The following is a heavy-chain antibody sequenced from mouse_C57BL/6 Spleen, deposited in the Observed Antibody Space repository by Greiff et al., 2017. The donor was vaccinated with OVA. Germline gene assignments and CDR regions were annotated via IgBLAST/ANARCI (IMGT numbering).Heavy chain of an antibody. V-gene: IGHV1-26*01. J-gene: IGHJ3*01. CDR3: ASYYGNPAWFAY. CDR2: INPNNGGT. CDR1: GYTFTDYY. D-gene: IGHD2-1*01. Sequence: EVQLQQSGPELVKPGASVKISCKASGYTFTDYYMNWVKQSHGKSLEWIGVINPNNGGTSYNQKFKGKATLTVDKTASTAYMELRSLTSEDSAVYYCASYYGNPAWFAYWGQGTLVTVSA.